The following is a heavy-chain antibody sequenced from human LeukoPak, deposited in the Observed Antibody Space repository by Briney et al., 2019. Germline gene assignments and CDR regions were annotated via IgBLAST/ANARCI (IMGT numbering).Heavy chain of an antibody. CDR3: ARVGFAEATFAFDI. V-gene: IGHV4-31*03. D-gene: IGHD3-10*01. CDR1: GGSVTSGGHY. J-gene: IGHJ3*02. CDR2: IYHSGST. Sequence: SETLSLTCTVSGGSVTSGGHYWSWIRQYPGRGLDWLGNIYHSGSTYYNPSLKSRVTISVDTSTNQFSLKLSSVSATDTAVYYCARVGFAEATFAFDIWGQGTLVTVSS.